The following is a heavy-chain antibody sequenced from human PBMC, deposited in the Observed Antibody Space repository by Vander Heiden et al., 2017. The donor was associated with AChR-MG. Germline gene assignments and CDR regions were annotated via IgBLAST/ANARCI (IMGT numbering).Heavy chain of an antibody. D-gene: IGHD2-15*01. J-gene: IGHJ4*02. CDR1: GYTFTSYD. CDR3: ARVLKYGYGGRCHQFGY. V-gene: IGHV1-8*01. CDR2: MNPNSGNT. Sequence: AEVKKPGASVKVSCQASGYTFTSYDINWVRQATGQGLEWMGWMNPNSGNTGYEKKFQGRVTMTRKTSISTAYMEMSSLRSEETAVYYCARVLKYGYGGRCHQFGYWGQGTLVTVFS.